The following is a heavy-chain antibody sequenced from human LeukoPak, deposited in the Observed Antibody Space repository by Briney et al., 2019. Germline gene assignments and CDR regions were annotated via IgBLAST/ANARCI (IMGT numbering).Heavy chain of an antibody. V-gene: IGHV4-59*01. CDR1: GGSISSYY. Sequence: SETLSLTSTVSGGSISSYYWSWIRQPPGKGLEWIGYIYYSGTTRYNPSLKSRLTISIDTSKNQFSLKLSSVTAADTAVYFCARGGGFTYGRQPFDCWGQGTLVTVSS. CDR2: IYYSGTT. CDR3: ARGGGFTYGRQPFDC. D-gene: IGHD5-18*01. J-gene: IGHJ4*02.